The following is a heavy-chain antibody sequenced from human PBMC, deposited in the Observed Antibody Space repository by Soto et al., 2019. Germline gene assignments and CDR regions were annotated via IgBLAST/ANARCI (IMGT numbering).Heavy chain of an antibody. Sequence: GGSLRLSCAASGFTFSSYAMHWVRQAPGKGLEWVAVISYDGSNKYYADSVKGRFTISRDNSKNTLYLQMNSLRAEDTAVYYCAGVLMVYEYYFDYWGQGTLVTVSS. CDR1: GFTFSSYA. V-gene: IGHV3-30-3*01. CDR2: ISYDGSNK. D-gene: IGHD2-8*01. CDR3: AGVLMVYEYYFDY. J-gene: IGHJ4*02.